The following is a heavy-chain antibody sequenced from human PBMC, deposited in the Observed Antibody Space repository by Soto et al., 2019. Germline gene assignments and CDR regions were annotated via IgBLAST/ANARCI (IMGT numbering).Heavy chain of an antibody. CDR2: IIPIFGTA. CDR1: GGPFSSYA. D-gene: IGHD2-2*01. J-gene: IGHJ6*02. V-gene: IGHV1-69*13. CDR3: ATGVFQNGCTSCYPPYNYYGMDV. Sequence: GASVKVSCKASGGPFSSYAISWVRQAPGQGLEWMGGIIPIFGTANYAQKFQGRATITADESTSTAYMELSSLRSEDTAVYYCATGVFQNGCTSCYPPYNYYGMDVWGQGTTVTVSS.